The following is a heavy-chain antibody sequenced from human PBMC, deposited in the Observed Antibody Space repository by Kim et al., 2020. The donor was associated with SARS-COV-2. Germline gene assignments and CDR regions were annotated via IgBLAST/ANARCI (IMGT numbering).Heavy chain of an antibody. CDR3: ARFMYEQWLVLDY. D-gene: IGHD6-19*01. V-gene: IGHV3-53*01. Sequence: YADSVKGRFTISRDNSKNTLYLQMNSLRAEDTAVYYCARFMYEQWLVLDYWGQGTLVTVSS. J-gene: IGHJ4*02.